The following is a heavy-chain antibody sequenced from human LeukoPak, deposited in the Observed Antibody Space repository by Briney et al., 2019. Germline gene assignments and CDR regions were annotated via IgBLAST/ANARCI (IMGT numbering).Heavy chain of an antibody. CDR1: GYSFNNYW. V-gene: IGHV5-51*01. J-gene: IGHJ3*01. Sequence: GESLKISCKGSGYSFNNYWIGWVRQMPGKGLEWMGIIYPGDSDTRYRPPFQGQVTISVDTSISTAYLQWNSLKASDTAMYYCARPGWDDGGTWGQGTMVTVSS. CDR3: ARPGWDDGGT. CDR2: IYPGDSDT. D-gene: IGHD1-1*01.